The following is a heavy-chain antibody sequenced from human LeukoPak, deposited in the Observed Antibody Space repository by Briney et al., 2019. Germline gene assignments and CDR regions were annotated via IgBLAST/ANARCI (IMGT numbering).Heavy chain of an antibody. CDR1: GFTFGDYA. CDR2: IKQDGSEK. D-gene: IGHD6-13*01. CDR3: ARDSAGNDY. V-gene: IGHV3-7*01. Sequence: QPGRSLRLPCTASGFTFGDYAMSWFRQAPGKGLEWVANIKQDGSEKYYVDSVKGRFTISRDNAKNSLYLQMNSLRAEDTAMYYCARDSAGNDYWGQGTLVTVS. J-gene: IGHJ4*02.